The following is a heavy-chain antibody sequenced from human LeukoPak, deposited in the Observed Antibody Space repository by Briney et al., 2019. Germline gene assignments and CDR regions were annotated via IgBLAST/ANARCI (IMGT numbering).Heavy chain of an antibody. CDR2: IYYSGST. V-gene: IGHV4-39*07. CDR1: GGSISSSSYY. J-gene: IGHJ3*02. Sequence: SETLSLTCTVPGGSISSSSYYWGWIRQPPGKGLEWIGSIYYSGSTYYNPSLKSRVTISVDTSKNQFSLKLSSVTAADTAVYYCASGDWDDYGDYLGAFDIWGQGTMVTVSS. CDR3: ASGDWDDYGDYLGAFDI. D-gene: IGHD4-17*01.